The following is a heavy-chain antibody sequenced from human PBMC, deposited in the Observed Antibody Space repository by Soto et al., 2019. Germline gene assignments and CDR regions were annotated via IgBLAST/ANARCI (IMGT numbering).Heavy chain of an antibody. Sequence: SETLSLTCTVSGGSISSGDYYWSWIRQPPGKGLEWIGYIYYSGSTYYNPSLKSRVTISVDTSKNQFSLKLSSVTAADTAVYYCASRITMVRGPFDYCGQGTLVTVSS. D-gene: IGHD3-10*01. J-gene: IGHJ4*02. CDR3: ASRITMVRGPFDY. CDR2: IYYSGST. CDR1: GGSISSGDYY. V-gene: IGHV4-30-4*01.